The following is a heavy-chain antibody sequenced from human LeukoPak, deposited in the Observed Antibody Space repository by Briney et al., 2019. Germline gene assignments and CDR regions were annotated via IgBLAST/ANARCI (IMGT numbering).Heavy chain of an antibody. CDR3: ARHGIIYGSGTNFDY. Sequence: SETLSLTCTVSGGSISSYYWSWIRQPPGKGLEWIGYIYYSGSTNYNPSLKSRVTISVDKSKNQSSLKLSSVTAADTAVYFCARHGIIYGSGTNFDYWGQGTLVTVSS. CDR1: GGSISSYY. D-gene: IGHD3-10*01. V-gene: IGHV4-59*08. CDR2: IYYSGST. J-gene: IGHJ4*02.